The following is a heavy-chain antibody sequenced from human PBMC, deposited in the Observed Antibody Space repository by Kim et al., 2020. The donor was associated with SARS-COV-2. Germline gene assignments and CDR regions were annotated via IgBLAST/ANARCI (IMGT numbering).Heavy chain of an antibody. CDR3: ARDSDSDYYYYGMDV. V-gene: IGHV3-66*01. J-gene: IGHJ6*02. Sequence: SVKGRFTISRDNSKNTLYLQMNSLRAEDTAVYYCARDSDSDYYYYGMDVWGQGTTVTVSS. D-gene: IGHD2-21*02.